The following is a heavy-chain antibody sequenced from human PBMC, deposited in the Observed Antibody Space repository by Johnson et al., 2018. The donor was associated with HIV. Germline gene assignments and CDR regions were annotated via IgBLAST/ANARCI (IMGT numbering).Heavy chain of an antibody. D-gene: IGHD3-10*01. V-gene: IGHV3-30*18. CDR1: GFTFSSYG. Sequence: QVQLVESGGGVVQPGRSLRLSCAASGFTFSSYGMHWVRQAPGKGLEWVAVISYDGSNKYYADSVKGRFTISRDNSKNTLYLQMNSLRAEDTAVYYCGNLAGSDAFDIWGQGTMVTVSS. J-gene: IGHJ3*02. CDR3: GNLAGSDAFDI. CDR2: ISYDGSNK.